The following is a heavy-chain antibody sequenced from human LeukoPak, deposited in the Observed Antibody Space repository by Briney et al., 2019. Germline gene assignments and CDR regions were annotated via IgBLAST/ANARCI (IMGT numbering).Heavy chain of an antibody. CDR1: RFTFSRHW. V-gene: IGHV3-74*01. D-gene: IGHD3-10*01. Sequence: AGSLTLSCAAFRFTFSRHWMHWGRQAPGKGPVWVSRINSDGSTTTYTDSLKVRFTVCRDNAKTTLYLQMNSLRAEDTAVYYCARDGGYYGSGTGAFDIWGQGTMVTVSS. CDR2: INSDGSTT. J-gene: IGHJ3*02. CDR3: ARDGGYYGSGTGAFDI.